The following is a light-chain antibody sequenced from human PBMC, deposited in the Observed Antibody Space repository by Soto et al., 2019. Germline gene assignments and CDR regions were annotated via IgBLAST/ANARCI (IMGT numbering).Light chain of an antibody. V-gene: IGLV1-40*01. CDR3: QSYDSSLSGSGV. CDR2: GNS. Sequence: QSVLTQPPSVSGAPGQRVTISCTGSSSNIGAGYDVHWYQQLPGTAPKLLIHGNSNRPSGVPDRFYGSKSGTSASLAITGLQAEDEADYYCQSYDSSLSGSGVFGGGTKLTVL. CDR1: SSNIGAGYD. J-gene: IGLJ2*01.